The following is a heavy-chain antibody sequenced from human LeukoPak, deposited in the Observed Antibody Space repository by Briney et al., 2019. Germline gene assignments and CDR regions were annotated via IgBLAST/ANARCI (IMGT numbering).Heavy chain of an antibody. J-gene: IGHJ4*02. CDR3: AKDGAWLRFDD. Sequence: GGSLRLSCEASGFTFNTYSMNWVRQAPGKGLEWVSGISPGGGPTYYADSVRGRFTISRDDSKNTLYLQMKNLRAEDTAVYYCAKDGAWLRFDDWGQGILVTVSS. D-gene: IGHD5-12*01. CDR1: GFTFNTYS. V-gene: IGHV3-23*01. CDR2: ISPGGGPT.